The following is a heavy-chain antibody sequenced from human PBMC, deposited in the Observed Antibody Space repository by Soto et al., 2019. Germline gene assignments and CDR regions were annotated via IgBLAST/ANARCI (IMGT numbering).Heavy chain of an antibody. CDR1: GFTFSSYW. D-gene: IGHD3-16*02. CDR2: IKQDGSEK. J-gene: IGHJ4*02. Sequence: GGSLRLSCAASGFTFSSYWMSWVRQAPGKGLEWVANIKQDGSEKYYVDSVKGRFTISRDNAKNSLYLQMNSLRAEDTAVYYCASSSGPYYDYVWGSYRDGSDFDYWGQGTLVTVSS. V-gene: IGHV3-7*05. CDR3: ASSSGPYYDYVWGSYRDGSDFDY.